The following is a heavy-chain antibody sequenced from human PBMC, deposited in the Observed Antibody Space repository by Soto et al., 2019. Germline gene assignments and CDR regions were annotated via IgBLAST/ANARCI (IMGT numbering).Heavy chain of an antibody. V-gene: IGHV3-48*03. CDR1: GFTFSSYE. D-gene: IGHD3-10*01. CDR2: ISSSGSTI. J-gene: IGHJ6*02. Sequence: GGSLRLSCAASGFTFSSYEMNWVRQAPGKGLEWVSYISSSGSTIYYADSVKGRFTISRDNAKNSLYLQMNSLRAEDMAVYYCARVEGLWFGELLKRVYYYGMDVWGQGTTVTVS. CDR3: ARVEGLWFGELLKRVYYYGMDV.